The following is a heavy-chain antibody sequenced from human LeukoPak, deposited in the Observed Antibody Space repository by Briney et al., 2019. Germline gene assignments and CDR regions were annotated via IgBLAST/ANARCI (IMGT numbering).Heavy chain of an antibody. J-gene: IGHJ4*02. V-gene: IGHV1-2*02. CDR1: GYSFTGYY. D-gene: IGHD2-2*01. CDR2: INPNNGGT. CDR3: ARGHCSSTSCHYYFDY. Sequence: ASVKVSCKASGYSFTGYYMHWMRQAPGQGLERMGRINPNNGGTNYAQKFQGRVTMTRDTSISTAYMQLSRLRSDDTAVYYCARGHCSSTSCHYYFDYWGQGTLVTVSS.